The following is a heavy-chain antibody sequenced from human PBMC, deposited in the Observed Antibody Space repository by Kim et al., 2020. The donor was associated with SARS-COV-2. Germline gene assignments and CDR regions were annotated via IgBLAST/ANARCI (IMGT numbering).Heavy chain of an antibody. V-gene: IGHV3-23*01. Sequence: GGSLRLSCAASGFTFSSYAMSWVRQAPGKGLEWVSAISGSGGSTYYADSVKGRFTISRDNSKNTLYLQMNSLRAEDTAVYYCAKGGLDYYDSSGYPDDAFDIWGQGTMVTVSS. CDR3: AKGGLDYYDSSGYPDDAFDI. CDR2: ISGSGGST. CDR1: GFTFSSYA. D-gene: IGHD3-22*01. J-gene: IGHJ3*02.